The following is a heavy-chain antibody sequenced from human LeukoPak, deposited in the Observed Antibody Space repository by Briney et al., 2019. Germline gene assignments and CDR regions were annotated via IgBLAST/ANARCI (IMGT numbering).Heavy chain of an antibody. CDR1: GFTFSSYG. Sequence: GGSLRLSCAASGFTFSSYGMHWVRQAPGKGLEWVSYISSSGSTIYYADSVKGRFTISRDNAKNSLYLQMNSLRAEDTAVYYCARARGYSYPRFDYWGQGTLVTVSS. V-gene: IGHV3-48*04. J-gene: IGHJ4*02. CDR2: ISSSGSTI. D-gene: IGHD5-18*01. CDR3: ARARGYSYPRFDY.